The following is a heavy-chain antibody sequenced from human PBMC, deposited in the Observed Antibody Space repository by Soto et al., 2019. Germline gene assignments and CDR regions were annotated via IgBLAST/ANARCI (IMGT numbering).Heavy chain of an antibody. J-gene: IGHJ4*02. Sequence: EVQLVESGGGLVKPGGSLRLSCAASGFTFSSYSMNWVRQAPGKGLEWVSSISSSSSYIYYADSVKGRFTISRDNAKNSLSLQMNSLRAEDTAVYYWARGPIYYGDYFDYWGQGTLVTVSS. D-gene: IGHD1-26*01. CDR2: ISSSSSYI. CDR3: ARGPIYYGDYFDY. V-gene: IGHV3-21*01. CDR1: GFTFSSYS.